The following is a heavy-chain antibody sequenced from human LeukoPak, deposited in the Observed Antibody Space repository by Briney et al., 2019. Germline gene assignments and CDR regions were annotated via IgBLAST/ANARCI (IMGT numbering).Heavy chain of an antibody. D-gene: IGHD5-18*01. CDR2: INHSGST. V-gene: IGHV4-34*01. CDR1: GGSFSGYY. CDR3: ARGTRTRGYSYATIPGVYGMDV. J-gene: IGHJ6*02. Sequence: SETLSLTCAVYGGSFSGYYWSWIRQPPGKGLEWIGEINHSGSTNYNPSLKSRVTISVDTSKNQFSLKLSSVTAADTAVYYCARGTRTRGYSYATIPGVYGMDVWGQWTTVTVSS.